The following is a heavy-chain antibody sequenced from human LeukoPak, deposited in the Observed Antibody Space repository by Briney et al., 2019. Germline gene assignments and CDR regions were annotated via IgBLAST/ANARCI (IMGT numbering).Heavy chain of an antibody. Sequence: PGGSLRLSCAASGFTFSSYVMSWVRQAPGKGLEWVSAISGSGGSTFYADSVKGGFTISRDNSKNTLYLQMNSLRAEDTAVYYCANTGGSVYWYFDLWGRGTLVTVSS. CDR2: ISGSGGST. CDR1: GFTFSSYV. V-gene: IGHV3-23*01. D-gene: IGHD1-14*01. CDR3: ANTGGSVYWYFDL. J-gene: IGHJ2*01.